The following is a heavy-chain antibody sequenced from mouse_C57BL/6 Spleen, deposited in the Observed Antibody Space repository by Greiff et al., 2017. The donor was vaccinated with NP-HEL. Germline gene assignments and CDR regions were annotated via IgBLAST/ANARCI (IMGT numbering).Heavy chain of an antibody. D-gene: IGHD2-2*01. CDR3: ARDAMVKYFDV. J-gene: IGHJ1*03. V-gene: IGHV5-4*01. CDR2: ISDGGSYT. Sequence: EVQLQESGGGLVKPGGSLKLSCAASGFTFSSYAMSWVRQTPEKRLEWVATISDGGSYTYYPDNVKGRFTISRDNAKNNLYLQMSHLKSEDTAMYYCARDAMVKYFDVWGTGTTVTVSS. CDR1: GFTFSSYA.